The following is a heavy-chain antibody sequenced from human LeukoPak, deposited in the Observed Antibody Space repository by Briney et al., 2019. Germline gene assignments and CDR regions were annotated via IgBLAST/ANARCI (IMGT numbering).Heavy chain of an antibody. D-gene: IGHD4-23*01. CDR2: ISSSGGTT. J-gene: IGHJ4*02. V-gene: IGHV3-48*04. CDR3: ARDSSGQDGGNRH. Sequence: GGSLRLSCAASGFTFSSCSMNWVRQAPGKGLEWVSYISSSGGTTYYADSVRGRFTISRDNTKNSLYLQMNGLRAEDTAVYFCARDSSGQDGGNRHWGQGTLVTVSS. CDR1: GFTFSSCS.